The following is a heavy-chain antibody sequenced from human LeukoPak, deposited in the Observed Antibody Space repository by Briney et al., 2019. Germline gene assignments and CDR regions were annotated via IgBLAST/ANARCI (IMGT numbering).Heavy chain of an antibody. V-gene: IGHV4-28*03. D-gene: IGHD5-24*01. CDR1: GYSISSSSW. J-gene: IGHJ6*03. Sequence: SETLSLTCAVSGYSISSSSWWGWIRQPPGKGLEWIGYIYYTGSTYYNPSLKSRVTISVDTPENQFSLNLSSVTAADTATYYCTREDGYNLLNYFYYMDVWGKGTTVSISS. CDR2: IYYTGST. CDR3: TREDGYNLLNYFYYMDV.